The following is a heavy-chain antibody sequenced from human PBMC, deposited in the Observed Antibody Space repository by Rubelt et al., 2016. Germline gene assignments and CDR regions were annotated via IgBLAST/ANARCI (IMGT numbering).Heavy chain of an antibody. J-gene: IGHJ6*02. V-gene: IGHV3-66*01. Sequence: VQLVESGGGVVQPGGSLRLSCAASGFTVSSNYMSWVRQAPGKGLEWVSVIYSGGSTYYADSVKGRFTISRDKSKNTLYLQMNSLRAEDTAVYYCARGITMVRGVRNYYYYGMDVWGQGTTVTVSS. CDR3: ARGITMVRGVRNYYYYGMDV. CDR1: GFTVSSNY. D-gene: IGHD3-10*01. CDR2: IYSGGST.